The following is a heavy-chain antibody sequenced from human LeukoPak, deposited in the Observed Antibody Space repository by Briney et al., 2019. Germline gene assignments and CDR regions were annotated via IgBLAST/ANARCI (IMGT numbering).Heavy chain of an antibody. CDR2: IYYSGST. J-gene: IGHJ4*02. D-gene: IGHD3-10*01. Sequence: SETLSLTCTVSGDSMSSSHYCWGWIRQPPGKGLEWIGSIYYSGSTYYNPSLKSRVTISVDTSKNQFSLKLSSVTAADTAVYYCAGLWFGELSYWGQGTLVTVSS. CDR1: GDSMSSSHYC. CDR3: AGLWFGELSY. V-gene: IGHV4-39*01.